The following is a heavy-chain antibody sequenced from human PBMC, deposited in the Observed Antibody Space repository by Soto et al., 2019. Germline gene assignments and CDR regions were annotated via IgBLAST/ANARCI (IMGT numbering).Heavy chain of an antibody. J-gene: IGHJ6*02. CDR1: GFTFTSSA. D-gene: IGHD6-19*01. V-gene: IGHV1-58*01. CDR3: AAFWSLAVAAHYGMDV. CDR2: IVVGSGNT. Sequence: ASVKVSCKASGFTFTSSAVQWVRQARGQRLEWIGWIVVGSGNTNYAQKFQERVTITRDMSTSTAYMELSSLRSEDTAVYYCAAFWSLAVAAHYGMDVWGQGTTVTVSS.